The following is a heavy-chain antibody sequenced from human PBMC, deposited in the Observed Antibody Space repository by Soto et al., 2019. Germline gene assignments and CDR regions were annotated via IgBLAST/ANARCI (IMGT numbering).Heavy chain of an antibody. Sequence: RSLRVSCAASGFTCSSYGLHWVRQAPGKGLEWVAVIWYDGSNKYYADAVKGRFTISRDNSKNTLYLQMNSLRAEDTAVYYCARESGPDYNWFDPWGQGTLVTVSS. D-gene: IGHD3-10*01. V-gene: IGHV3-33*01. J-gene: IGHJ5*02. CDR3: ARESGPDYNWFDP. CDR1: GFTCSSYG. CDR2: IWYDGSNK.